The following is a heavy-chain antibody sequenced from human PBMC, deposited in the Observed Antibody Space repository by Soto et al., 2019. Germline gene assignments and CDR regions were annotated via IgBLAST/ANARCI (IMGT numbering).Heavy chain of an antibody. CDR1: GYSLTELA. CDR3: ATDTRRALYDYGWGTYRCCPFYY. J-gene: IGHJ4*01. D-gene: IGHD3-16*02. Sequence: ASVKVCCKVSGYSLTELAMHWVRQAPGKGLDWMGGFDPEDGETIYAQKFHGRVTMTEDTSTDTAYMELSSLRSEDTAVYYCATDTRRALYDYGWGTYRCCPFYYWG. V-gene: IGHV1-24*01. CDR2: FDPEDGET.